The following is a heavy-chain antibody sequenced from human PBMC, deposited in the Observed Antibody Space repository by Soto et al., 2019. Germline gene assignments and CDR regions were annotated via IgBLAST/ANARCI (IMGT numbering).Heavy chain of an antibody. Sequence: PGEALKVSCKGSGYSFTSYWIGWVRQMPGKGLEWMGIIYPGDSDTRYSPSFQGQVTISADKSISTAYLQWSSLKASDTAMYYCAKMSGSQYVPPDYWGQGTLVTVSS. CDR2: IYPGDSDT. CDR3: AKMSGSQYVPPDY. J-gene: IGHJ4*02. D-gene: IGHD3-3*01. V-gene: IGHV5-51*01. CDR1: GYSFTSYW.